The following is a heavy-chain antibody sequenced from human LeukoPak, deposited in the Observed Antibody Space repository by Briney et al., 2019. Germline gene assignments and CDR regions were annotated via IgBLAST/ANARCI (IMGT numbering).Heavy chain of an antibody. V-gene: IGHV4-34*01. Sequence: PSETLSLTCAVYGGSFSGYYWSWIRQPPGKGLEWIGEINHSGSTNYNPSLKSRVTISVDTSKNQFSLKLSSVTAADTAVYYCARRVSGSYGFDYWGQGTLVTVSS. CDR1: GGSFSGYY. CDR3: ARRVSGSYGFDY. J-gene: IGHJ4*02. CDR2: INHSGST. D-gene: IGHD3-10*01.